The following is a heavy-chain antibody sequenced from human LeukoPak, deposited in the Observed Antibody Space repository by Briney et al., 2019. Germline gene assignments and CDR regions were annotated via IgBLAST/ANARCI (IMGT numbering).Heavy chain of an antibody. D-gene: IGHD1-26*01. V-gene: IGHV3-30-3*02. Sequence: GGSLRLSCAASGFTFSSYAMHWVRQAPGKGLEWVAVISYDGSNKYYADSVKGRFTISRDNSKNTLYLQMNSLRAEDTAVYYCAKNRGAGSHFYYHMNVWGKGTTVTVSS. CDR2: ISYDGSNK. J-gene: IGHJ6*03. CDR1: GFTFSSYA. CDR3: AKNRGAGSHFYYHMNV.